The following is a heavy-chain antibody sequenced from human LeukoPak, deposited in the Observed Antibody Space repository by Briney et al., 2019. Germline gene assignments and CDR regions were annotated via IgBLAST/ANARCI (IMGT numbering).Heavy chain of an antibody. CDR1: GYTVTELS. CDR3: ATDLSGMSTLGFDY. D-gene: IGHD3-10*01. J-gene: IGHJ4*02. V-gene: IGHV1-24*01. Sequence: ASVKVSCKVSGYTVTELSMHWVRQAPGKGLEWMGGFDPEDGETIYAQKFQGRVTMTEDTSTDTAYMELSSLRSEDTAVYYCATDLSGMSTLGFDYWGQGTLVTVSS. CDR2: FDPEDGET.